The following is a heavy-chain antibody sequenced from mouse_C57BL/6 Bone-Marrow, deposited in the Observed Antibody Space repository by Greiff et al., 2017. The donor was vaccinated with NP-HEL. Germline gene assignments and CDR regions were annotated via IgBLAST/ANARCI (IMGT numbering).Heavy chain of an antibody. CDR1: GFNIKDDY. Sequence: VQLKQSGAELVRPGASVKLSCTASGFNIKDDYMHWVKQRPEQGLEWIGWIDPENGDTEYASKFQGKATITADTSSNTAYLQLSSLTSEDTAVYYCTTALLSPVDYWGQGTTLTVSS. CDR2: IDPENGDT. J-gene: IGHJ2*01. D-gene: IGHD2-1*01. CDR3: TTALLSPVDY. V-gene: IGHV14-4*01.